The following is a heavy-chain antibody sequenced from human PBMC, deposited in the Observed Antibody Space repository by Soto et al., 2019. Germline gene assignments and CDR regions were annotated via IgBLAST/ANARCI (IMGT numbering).Heavy chain of an antibody. D-gene: IGHD6-13*01. CDR2: IYPGDSDT. V-gene: IGHV5-51*01. J-gene: IGHJ3*02. CDR1: VYSFTSYW. Sequence: GESLKISCKGSVYSFTSYWIGWVRQMPGKGLEWMGIIYPGDSDTRYSPSFQGQVTISADKSISTAYLQWSSLKATDTAMYYCARTADSSSPFDAFDIWGQGTMVTVSS. CDR3: ARTADSSSPFDAFDI.